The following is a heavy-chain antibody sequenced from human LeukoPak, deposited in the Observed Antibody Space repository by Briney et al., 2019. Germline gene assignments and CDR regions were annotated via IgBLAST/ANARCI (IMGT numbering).Heavy chain of an antibody. J-gene: IGHJ6*03. CDR3: ARGRIDVLRFLEWLSYNMDV. V-gene: IGHV4-39*07. Sequence: SETLSLTCTVSGGSISSSSYYWGWIRQPPGKGLEWIGSIYYSGSTYYNPSLKSRVTISVDTSKNQFSLKLSSVTAADTAVYYCARGRIDVLRFLEWLSYNMDVWGKGTTVTVSS. CDR1: GGSISSSSYY. CDR2: IYYSGST. D-gene: IGHD3-3*01.